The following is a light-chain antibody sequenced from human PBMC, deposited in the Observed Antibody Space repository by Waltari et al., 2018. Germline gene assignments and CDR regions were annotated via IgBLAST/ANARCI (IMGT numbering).Light chain of an antibody. V-gene: IGKV3-20*01. CDR2: EAS. CDR3: QKYGSLPAT. CDR1: QSISRF. J-gene: IGKJ1*01. Sequence: EIMLKQSPGTLSLSPGERATLACRASQSISRFLAWYQQKPGQAPRLLIYEASSRATGIPDRFSGSGSGTDFSLTISRLEPEDIAVYYCQKYGSLPATFGQGTKVEIK.